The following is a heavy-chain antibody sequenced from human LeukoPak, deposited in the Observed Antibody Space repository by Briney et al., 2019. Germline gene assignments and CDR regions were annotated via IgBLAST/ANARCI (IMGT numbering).Heavy chain of an antibody. D-gene: IGHD6-13*01. V-gene: IGHV1-18*01. CDR1: GYTLTSYG. CDR2: ISAYNGNT. Sequence: ASVKVSCKASGYTLTSYGISWVRQAPGQGLEWMGWISAYNGNTNYAQKLQGRVTMTTDTSTSTAYMELRSLRSDDTAVYYCARVAGRMSSSKYGMDVWGQGTTVTVSS. J-gene: IGHJ6*02. CDR3: ARVAGRMSSSKYGMDV.